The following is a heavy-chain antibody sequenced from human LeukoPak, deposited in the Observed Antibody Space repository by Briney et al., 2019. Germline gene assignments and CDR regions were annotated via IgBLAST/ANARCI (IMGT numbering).Heavy chain of an antibody. CDR1: TDSFSSHY. Sequence: SETLSLTCAVSTDSFSSHYWTWIRQPPGKGLEWIGYISYIGSSNYNPSLKSRVTISIDTSKNQFSLKLSSVTAADTAVYYCARDVVTVTKGFDIWGQGTMVSVSS. J-gene: IGHJ3*02. V-gene: IGHV4-59*11. CDR2: ISYIGSS. CDR3: ARDVVTVTKGFDI. D-gene: IGHD4-17*01.